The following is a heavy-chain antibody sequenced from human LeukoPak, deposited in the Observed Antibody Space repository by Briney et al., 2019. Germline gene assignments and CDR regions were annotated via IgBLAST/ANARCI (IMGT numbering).Heavy chain of an antibody. Sequence: SETPSLTCTVSGGSISSSTYYWDWIRQPPGKGLEWIGTISYSGSTYYNPSLKSRVTMSVDTSKNQVSLKLTSVTASDTAVYYCARHDCFGTSCQYFYGMDVWGQGATVTVSS. J-gene: IGHJ6*02. CDR2: ISYSGST. V-gene: IGHV4-39*01. CDR1: GGSISSSTYY. D-gene: IGHD2-2*01. CDR3: ARHDCFGTSCQYFYGMDV.